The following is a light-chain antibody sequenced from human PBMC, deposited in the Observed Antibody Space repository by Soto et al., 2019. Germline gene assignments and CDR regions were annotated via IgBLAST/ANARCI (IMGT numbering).Light chain of an antibody. CDR3: AAWDDGLNGHV. CDR1: SSNIGTSS. Sequence: QSVLTRPLSASGTPGQRVTISCSGSSSNIGTSSVHWFQQLPGTAPKLLISTTNQRPSGVPERFSGSKSGTSASLAISGLQSDDEADYYCAAWDDGLNGHVFGTGTKVTVL. CDR2: TTN. V-gene: IGLV1-44*01. J-gene: IGLJ1*01.